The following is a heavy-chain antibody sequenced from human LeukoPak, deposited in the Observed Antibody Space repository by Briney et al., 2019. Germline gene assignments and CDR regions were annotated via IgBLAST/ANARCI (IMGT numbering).Heavy chain of an antibody. J-gene: IGHJ4*02. Sequence: SVKVSCKASGGTFSSYTISWARQAPGQGLEWMGRIIPILGIANYAQKFQGRVTITADKSTSTAYMELSSLRSEDTAVYYCARGITMVRGVIQDYWGQGTLVTVSS. D-gene: IGHD3-10*01. CDR1: GGTFSSYT. CDR3: ARGITMVRGVIQDY. CDR2: IIPILGIA. V-gene: IGHV1-69*02.